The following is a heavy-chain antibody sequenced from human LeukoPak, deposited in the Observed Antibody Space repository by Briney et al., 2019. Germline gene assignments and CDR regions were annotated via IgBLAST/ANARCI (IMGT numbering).Heavy chain of an antibody. D-gene: IGHD6-19*01. V-gene: IGHV3-30*18. CDR2: ISYDGSNK. CDR1: GFTFSSYG. CDR3: AKDGSYSSGWSFDY. Sequence: GGSLRLSCAASGFTFSSYGMHWVRQAPGKGLEWVAVISYDGSNKYYADSVKGRFTISRDNSKNTLYLQMNSLRAEDTAVYYCAKDGSYSSGWSFDYWGQGTLVTVSS. J-gene: IGHJ4*02.